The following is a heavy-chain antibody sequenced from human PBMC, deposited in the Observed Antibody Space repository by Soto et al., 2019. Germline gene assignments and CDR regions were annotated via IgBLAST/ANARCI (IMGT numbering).Heavy chain of an antibody. Sequence: FQGRVTITRDTSASTAYMELSSLRSEDTAVYYCARAPLKATGRGAFDIWGQGTMVTVS. CDR3: ARAPLKATGRGAFDI. V-gene: IGHV1-3*01. J-gene: IGHJ3*02. D-gene: IGHD3-10*01.